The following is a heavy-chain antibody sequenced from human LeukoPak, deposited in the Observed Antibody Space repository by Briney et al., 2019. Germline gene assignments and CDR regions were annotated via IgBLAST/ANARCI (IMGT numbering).Heavy chain of an antibody. CDR3: ARTGEWLENFDY. D-gene: IGHD6-19*01. CDR2: ISSSSSYI. Sequence: PGGSLRLSCAASGFTFSSYSMNWVRQAPGKGLEWVSSISSSSSYIYYADSVKGRFTISRDNAKNSLYLQMNSLRAEDTAVYYCARTGEWLENFDYWGQGTLVTVPS. CDR1: GFTFSSYS. J-gene: IGHJ4*02. V-gene: IGHV3-21*01.